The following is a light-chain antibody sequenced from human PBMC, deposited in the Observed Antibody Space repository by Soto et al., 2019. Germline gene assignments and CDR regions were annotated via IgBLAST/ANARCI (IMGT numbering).Light chain of an antibody. CDR1: QSVSSY. J-gene: IGKJ1*01. Sequence: EIVLTQSPATLALSPGERATLSCRASQSVSSYLAWYQQKPGQVPRLVIYDASNRATGIPGRFSGSGSGTDFTLTSSSLEPEHFGVYYCQQRSSWPRTFGQGTKVEIK. V-gene: IGKV3-11*01. CDR2: DAS. CDR3: QQRSSWPRT.